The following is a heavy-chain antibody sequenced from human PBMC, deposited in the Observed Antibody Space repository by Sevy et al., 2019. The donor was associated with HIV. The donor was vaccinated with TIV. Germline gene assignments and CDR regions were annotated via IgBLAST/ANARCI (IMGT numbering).Heavy chain of an antibody. D-gene: IGHD1-26*01. V-gene: IGHV4-4*02. Sequence: SETLSLTCAVSGGSISSGNWWSWVRQPAGNGLEWIGEIYHGGSTNYNPSLKSRVTISVDKSKNQFSLKLRSVTAADTAVYYCTREQVGARVYYFDYWGQGTLVTVSS. CDR2: IYHGGST. CDR1: GGSISSGNW. J-gene: IGHJ4*02. CDR3: TREQVGARVYYFDY.